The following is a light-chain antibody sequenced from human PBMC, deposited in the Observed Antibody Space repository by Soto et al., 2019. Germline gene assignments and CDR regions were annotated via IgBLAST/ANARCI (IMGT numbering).Light chain of an antibody. CDR3: QQYYVIPVT. Sequence: DIVMTQSPDSLAVSLGERATINCKSSQSVLYNSNNKNYLAWYQQKPGQPPKLLFYWASARESGVPARFSGSGSGTDFTLTISSLQDEDVAIYHCQQYYVIPVTFGGGTKVQIK. CDR1: QSVLYNSNNKNY. V-gene: IGKV4-1*01. CDR2: WAS. J-gene: IGKJ4*01.